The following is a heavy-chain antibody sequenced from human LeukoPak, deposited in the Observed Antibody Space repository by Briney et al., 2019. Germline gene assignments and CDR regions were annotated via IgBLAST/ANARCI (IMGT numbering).Heavy chain of an antibody. V-gene: IGHV3-43*02. CDR2: IKGNGDTT. CDR1: GFIFHNYA. CDR3: AKDIGSGWSFDY. Sequence: PGSSLRLSCAASGFIFHNYAMHWVRQAPGKGLEWVSLIKGNGDTTYNADSVKGRFTISRDNSKNSLYLQINSLRTEDTALYYCAKDIGSGWSFDYWGQGTLVTVSS. D-gene: IGHD6-19*01. J-gene: IGHJ4*02.